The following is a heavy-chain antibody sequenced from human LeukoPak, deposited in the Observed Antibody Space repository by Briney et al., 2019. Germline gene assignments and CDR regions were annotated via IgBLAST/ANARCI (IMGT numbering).Heavy chain of an antibody. J-gene: IGHJ4*02. Sequence: AESLTLSCAASGFTFSSYAMTWVRQPPGKGLEWVSSISDRDHNTYYADSVKGRFTISRDNSKNTLYLQMNSLRAEDTAVYYCAKGGLSRAGLDFWGQGALVTVSS. CDR2: ISDRDHNT. D-gene: IGHD5/OR15-5a*01. CDR1: GFTFSSYA. V-gene: IGHV3-23*01. CDR3: AKGGLSRAGLDF.